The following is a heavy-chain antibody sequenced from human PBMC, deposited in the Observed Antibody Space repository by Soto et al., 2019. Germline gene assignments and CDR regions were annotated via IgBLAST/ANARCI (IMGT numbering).Heavy chain of an antibody. V-gene: IGHV3-23*01. CDR1: GFTFSSYA. D-gene: IGHD2-2*01. Sequence: PGGSLRLSCAASGFTFSSYAMSWVRQAPVKGLEWVSSISGSGGSTYYADSVKGRFTFSRDNSKNTLYLQMNSLRAEDTAVYYCAKDRCSSTSCYFYYSYYGMDVWGQGTTVTVSS. CDR2: ISGSGGST. CDR3: AKDRCSSTSCYFYYSYYGMDV. J-gene: IGHJ6*02.